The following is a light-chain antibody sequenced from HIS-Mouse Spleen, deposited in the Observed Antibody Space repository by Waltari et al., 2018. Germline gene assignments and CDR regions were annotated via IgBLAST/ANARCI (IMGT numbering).Light chain of an antibody. V-gene: IGLV2-8*01. CDR2: EVS. CDR1: SRDVGGYNS. Sequence: QSALTQPPSASGSPGQPVTISCTGTSRDVGGYNSVSWYQQHPGKAPKLMIYEVSKRPSGVPDRFSGSKSGNTASLTVSGLQAEDEADYYCSSYAGSNNLVFGGGTKLTVL. CDR3: SSYAGSNNLV. J-gene: IGLJ3*02.